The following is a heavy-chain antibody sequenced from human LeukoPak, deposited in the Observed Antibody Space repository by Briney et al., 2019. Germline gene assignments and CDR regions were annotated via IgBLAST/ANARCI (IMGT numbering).Heavy chain of an antibody. Sequence: PSETLPLTCTVSGGSISSYYWSWIRQPPGKGLEWIGYIYYSGSTNYNPSLKSRVTISVDTSKNQFSLKLSSVTAADTAVYYCARVSGWYFGDFDYWGQGTLVTVSS. D-gene: IGHD6-19*01. V-gene: IGHV4-59*01. CDR2: IYYSGST. CDR1: GGSISSYY. CDR3: ARVSGWYFGDFDY. J-gene: IGHJ4*02.